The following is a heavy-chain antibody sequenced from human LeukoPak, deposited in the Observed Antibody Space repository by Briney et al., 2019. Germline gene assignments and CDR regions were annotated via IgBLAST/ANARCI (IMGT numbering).Heavy chain of an antibody. Sequence: SETLSLTCAVSGGSISSGGYSWSWIRQPPGKGLEWIGYTYQNGNTYYNPSPKSRVTISVDRSKNQFSLNLSSVTAADTAVYYCGRGGIAAAASGIDYWGQGTLVAVSS. D-gene: IGHD6-13*01. CDR1: GGSISSGGYS. CDR3: GRGGIAAAASGIDY. V-gene: IGHV4-30-2*01. CDR2: TYQNGNT. J-gene: IGHJ4*02.